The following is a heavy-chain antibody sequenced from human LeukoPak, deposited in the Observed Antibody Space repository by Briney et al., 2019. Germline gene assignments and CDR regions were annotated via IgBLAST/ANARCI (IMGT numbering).Heavy chain of an antibody. V-gene: IGHV3-23*01. CDR3: ATYRQVKLPFEA. D-gene: IGHD5-18*01. CDR1: GFTFSSYG. J-gene: IGHJ5*02. Sequence: PGGSLRLSCAASGFTFSSYGMSWVRQPPGKGLEWVSSTFQGGGEIHYADSVRGRFTISRDNSRSTLFLQMNSLRGEDTAIYYCATYRQVKLPFEAWGQGTLVTVSS. CDR2: TFQGGGEI.